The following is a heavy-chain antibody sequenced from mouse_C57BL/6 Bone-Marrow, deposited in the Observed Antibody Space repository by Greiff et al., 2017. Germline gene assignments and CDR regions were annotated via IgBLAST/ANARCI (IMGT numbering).Heavy chain of an antibody. CDR3: ASPNYYGSTYFDY. Sequence: EVKLQESGGDLVKPGGSLKLSCAASGFTFSSYGMSWVRQTPDKRLEWVATISSGGSYTYYPDSVKGRFTISRDNAKNTLYLQMSSLKSEDTAMYYCASPNYYGSTYFDYWGQGTTLTVSS. J-gene: IGHJ2*01. CDR2: ISSGGSYT. CDR1: GFTFSSYG. V-gene: IGHV5-6*01. D-gene: IGHD1-1*01.